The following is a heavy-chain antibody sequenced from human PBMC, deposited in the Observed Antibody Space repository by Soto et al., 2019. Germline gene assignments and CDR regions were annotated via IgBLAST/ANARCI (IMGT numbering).Heavy chain of an antibody. V-gene: IGHV1-18*01. CDR1: GYTFTNFG. Sequence: ASVKVSCKASGYTFTNFGISWVRQAPGQGLEWMGWISAYNGNTNYAQNLQGRVTMTTDTSTSTANMELRSLRSDDTAVYYCARGGGIVVVTAPYDHWGQGTLVTVSS. CDR3: ARGGGIVVVTAPYDH. J-gene: IGHJ4*02. CDR2: ISAYNGNT. D-gene: IGHD2-21*02.